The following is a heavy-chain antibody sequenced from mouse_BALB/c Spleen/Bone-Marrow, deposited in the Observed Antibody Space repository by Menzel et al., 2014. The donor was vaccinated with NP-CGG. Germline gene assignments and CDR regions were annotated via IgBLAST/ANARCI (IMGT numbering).Heavy chain of an antibody. Sequence: EVQLVESGAELVRPGALVKLSCKASGFNIKDYYMHWVIQRPEQGLEWIGWIDPENGNTIYDPKFQGKASITADTSSNTAYLQLSSLTSEDTAVYYCARRYGSSFDYWGQGITLTVSS. CDR1: GFNIKDYY. V-gene: IGHV14-1*02. D-gene: IGHD1-1*01. CDR3: ARRYGSSFDY. J-gene: IGHJ2*01. CDR2: IDPENGNT.